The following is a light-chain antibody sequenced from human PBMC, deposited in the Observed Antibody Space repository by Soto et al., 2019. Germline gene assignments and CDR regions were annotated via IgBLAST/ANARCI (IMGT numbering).Light chain of an antibody. CDR1: QSVSSSY. V-gene: IGKV3-20*01. CDR2: GAS. CDR3: QQYGSSL. Sequence: EIVLTQSPGTVSLSPGERATLSCRASQSVSSSYLAWYQQKPGQAPRLLIYGASSRATGIPDRFSGSGSGTDFTLTISRLEPEDFAVYYCQQYGSSLFGGGTKVEIK. J-gene: IGKJ4*01.